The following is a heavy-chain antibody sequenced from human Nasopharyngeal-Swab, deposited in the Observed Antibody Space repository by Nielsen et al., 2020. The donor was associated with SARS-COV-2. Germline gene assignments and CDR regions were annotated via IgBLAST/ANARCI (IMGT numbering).Heavy chain of an antibody. CDR3: GSYSESIDDAFDI. V-gene: IGHV1-69*13. J-gene: IGHJ3*02. CDR2: IIPIFGTA. D-gene: IGHD6-6*01. Sequence: SVKVSCKASGGTFSSYAISWVRQAPGQGLEWMGRIIPIFGTANYAQKFQGRVTITADESTGTAYMELSSLRSEDTAVYYCGSYSESIDDAFDIWGQGTMVTVSS. CDR1: GGTFSSYA.